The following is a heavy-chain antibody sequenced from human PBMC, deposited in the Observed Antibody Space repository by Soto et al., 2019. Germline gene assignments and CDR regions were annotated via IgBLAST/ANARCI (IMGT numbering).Heavy chain of an antibody. V-gene: IGHV1-2*02. Sequence: EASVKVSCKASGYTFTGYYMHWVRQAPGQGLEWMGWINPNSGGTNYAQKFQGRVTMTRDTSISTAYMELSRLRSDDTAVYYCARPRYDFWSGYYSLDYWGQGTLVTVSS. CDR2: INPNSGGT. CDR1: GYTFTGYY. J-gene: IGHJ4*02. D-gene: IGHD3-3*01. CDR3: ARPRYDFWSGYYSLDY.